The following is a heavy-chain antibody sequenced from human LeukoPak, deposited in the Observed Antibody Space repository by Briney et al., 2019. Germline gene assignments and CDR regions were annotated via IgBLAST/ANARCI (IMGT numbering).Heavy chain of an antibody. CDR1: GGSISSGSYY. J-gene: IGHJ4*02. Sequence: SQTLSLTCTVSGGSISSGSYYWSWIRQPAGKGLEWIGRIYTSGSTNYNPSLKSRVTISVDTSKNQFSLKLSSVTAADTAVYYCARVSRLSGVIPAAGTFDYWGQGTLVTVSS. CDR2: IYTSGST. D-gene: IGHD6-13*01. V-gene: IGHV4-61*02. CDR3: ARVSRLSGVIPAAGTFDY.